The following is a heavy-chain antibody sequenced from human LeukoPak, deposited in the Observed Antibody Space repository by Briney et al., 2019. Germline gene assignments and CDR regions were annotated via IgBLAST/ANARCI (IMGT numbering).Heavy chain of an antibody. CDR2: TNPNSGGT. CDR1: GYTFTGYY. Sequence: ASVKVSCKASGYTFTGYYMHWVRQAPGQGLEWMGWTNPNSGGTNYAQKFQGRVTMTRDTSISTAYMELSRLRSDDTAVYYCARGFGYYYDSSGYTHAFDIWGQGTMVTVSS. D-gene: IGHD3-22*01. J-gene: IGHJ3*02. CDR3: ARGFGYYYDSSGYTHAFDI. V-gene: IGHV1-2*02.